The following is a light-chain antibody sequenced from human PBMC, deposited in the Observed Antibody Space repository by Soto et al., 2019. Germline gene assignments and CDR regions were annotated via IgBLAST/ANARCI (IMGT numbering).Light chain of an antibody. Sequence: QSVRTQPASVSGSPGQSITSSCTGTSSDVGGYNYVSWYQQHPGKAPKLMIYDVSNRPSGVSNRFSGSKSGNTASLTISGLQAEDEADYYCSSYTSSSTLVVFGGETKLTVL. J-gene: IGLJ2*01. CDR3: SSYTSSSTLVV. CDR1: SSDVGGYNY. CDR2: DVS. V-gene: IGLV2-14*01.